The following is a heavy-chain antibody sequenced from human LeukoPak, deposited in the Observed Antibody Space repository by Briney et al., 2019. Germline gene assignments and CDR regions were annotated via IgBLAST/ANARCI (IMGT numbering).Heavy chain of an antibody. CDR2: IKPDGSET. D-gene: IGHD3-9*01. J-gene: IGHJ4*02. CDR1: GFTFSIYW. CDR3: ARVGPFDWFLDY. Sequence: GGSLRLSCAVSGFTFSIYWMNCVREAPGKGLEWGANIKPDGSETYYVDSVKGRFTLSRDNANNSLSLQMNSLRAEDTAVYFCARVGPFDWFLDYWGQGTPVSVCS. V-gene: IGHV3-7*01.